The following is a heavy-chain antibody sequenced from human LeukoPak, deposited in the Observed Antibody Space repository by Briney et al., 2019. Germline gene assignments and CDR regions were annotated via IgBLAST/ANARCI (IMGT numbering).Heavy chain of an antibody. CDR3: AKAGVELATISPFDI. D-gene: IGHD5-24*01. CDR1: GFTVSSNY. Sequence: PGGSLRLSCAASGFTVSSNYMSWVRQAPGKGLEWVSVIYSGGSTYYADSVKGRFTVSRDNSKETLYLQMNSLTAEDTAVYYCAKAGVELATISPFDIWGQGTMVTVSS. J-gene: IGHJ3*02. CDR2: IYSGGST. V-gene: IGHV3-53*01.